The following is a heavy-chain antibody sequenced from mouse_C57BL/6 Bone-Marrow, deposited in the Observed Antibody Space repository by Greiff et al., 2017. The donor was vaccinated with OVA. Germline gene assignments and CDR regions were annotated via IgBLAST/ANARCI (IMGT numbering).Heavy chain of an antibody. CDR2: ISSGSSTI. J-gene: IGHJ3*01. V-gene: IGHV5-17*01. D-gene: IGHD1-2*01. CDR1: GFTFSDYG. CDR3: ARRHYYGWFAY. Sequence: DVMLVESGGGLVKPGGSLKLSCAASGFTFSDYGMHWVRQAPEKGLEWVAYISSGSSTIYYADTVKGRFTISRDNAKNTLFLQMTSLRSEDTAMYYCARRHYYGWFAYWGQGTLVTVSA.